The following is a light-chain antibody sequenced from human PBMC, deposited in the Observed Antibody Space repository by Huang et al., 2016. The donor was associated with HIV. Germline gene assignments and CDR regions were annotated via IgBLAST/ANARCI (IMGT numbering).Light chain of an antibody. J-gene: IGKJ5*01. CDR2: GAS. CDR1: QSVSSN. Sequence: EIVMTQSPATLSVSLGERATLSCRASQSVSSNLAWYQQKHGQAPRLLSYGASTRVTGVPARFSGSGSGTEFTLTISSLQSEDFAVYYCQQYDNGPIAFGQGTRLE. V-gene: IGKV3-15*01. CDR3: QQYDNGPIA.